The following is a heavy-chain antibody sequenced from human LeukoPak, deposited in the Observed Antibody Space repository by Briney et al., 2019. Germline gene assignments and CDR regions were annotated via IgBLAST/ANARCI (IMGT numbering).Heavy chain of an antibody. D-gene: IGHD2-15*01. CDR3: ARDRGGRKRAVSCSGGSCYVSGRAFDI. Sequence: AASVKVSCKASGYTFTSYDINWVRQATGQGLEWMGWMNPNSGNTGYAQKFQGRVTITRNTSISTAYMELSSLRSEDTAVYYCARDRGGRKRAVSCSGGSCYVSGRAFDIWGQGTMVTVSS. CDR2: MNPNSGNT. J-gene: IGHJ3*02. V-gene: IGHV1-8*03. CDR1: GYTFTSYD.